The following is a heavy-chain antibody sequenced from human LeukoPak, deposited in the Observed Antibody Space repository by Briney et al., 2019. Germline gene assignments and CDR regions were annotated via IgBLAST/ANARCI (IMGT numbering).Heavy chain of an antibody. V-gene: IGHV3-23*01. CDR2: ISGSGGTT. CDR3: AKDLPDYGDYIEGY. Sequence: PGGSLRLSCAASGFTFSRFAMSWVRQAPGKGLEWVSTISGSGGTTNYADSVKGRFTFSRDNSKNTLYLQMNSLRAEDTAVYYCAKDLPDYGDYIEGYWGQGPLVTVSS. J-gene: IGHJ4*02. CDR1: GFTFSRFA. D-gene: IGHD4-17*01.